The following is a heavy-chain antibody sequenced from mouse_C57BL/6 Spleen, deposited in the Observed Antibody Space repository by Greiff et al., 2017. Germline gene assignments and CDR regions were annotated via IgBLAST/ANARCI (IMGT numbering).Heavy chain of an antibody. J-gene: IGHJ2*01. V-gene: IGHV1-52*01. D-gene: IGHD2-5*01. CDR3: ASGGSNYYFDY. CDR1: GYTFTSYW. CDR2: IDPSDSAT. Sequence: QVQLQQPGAELVRPGSSVKLSCKASGYTFTSYWMHWVKQRPIQGLEWIGNIDPSDSATHYNQKFKDKATLTVDKSSSTAYMQLSSLTSEDSAVYYCASGGSNYYFDYWGQGTTLTVSS.